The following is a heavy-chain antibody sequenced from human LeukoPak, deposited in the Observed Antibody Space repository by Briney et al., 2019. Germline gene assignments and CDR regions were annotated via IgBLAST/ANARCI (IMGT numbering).Heavy chain of an antibody. D-gene: IGHD3-22*01. CDR2: IYHSGST. J-gene: IGHJ3*02. CDR3: ARDGDYYDSSGYHHDAFDI. CDR1: GVSISSGGYS. Sequence: SETLSLTCAVSGVSISSGGYSWSWIQQPPGKGLEWIGYIYHSGSTYYNPSLKSRVTISVDRSKNQFSLKLSSVTAADTAVYYCARDGDYYDSSGYHHDAFDIWGQGTMVTVSS. V-gene: IGHV4-30-2*01.